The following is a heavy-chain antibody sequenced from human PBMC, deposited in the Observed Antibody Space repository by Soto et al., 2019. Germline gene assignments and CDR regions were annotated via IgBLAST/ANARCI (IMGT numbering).Heavy chain of an antibody. V-gene: IGHV3-30*18. Sequence: GGSLRLSCAASGFTFSDYAMHWVRQAPGKGLEWVAVISYDGSNKYYADSVKGRFTISRDNSKNTLYLQMNSLRAEDTAVYYCAKVVDIVAPPPRTGAFDIWGQGTMLTVSS. J-gene: IGHJ3*02. CDR2: ISYDGSNK. CDR1: GFTFSDYA. D-gene: IGHD5-12*01. CDR3: AKVVDIVAPPPRTGAFDI.